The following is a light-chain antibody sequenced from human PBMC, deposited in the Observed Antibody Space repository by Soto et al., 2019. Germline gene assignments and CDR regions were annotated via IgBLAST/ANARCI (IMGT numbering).Light chain of an antibody. V-gene: IGKV3-20*01. J-gene: IGKJ3*01. Sequence: EIVLTQSPGTLSLSPGERATLSCRASQRINSWSLAWYQQTPGRAPRLLIYGASSRATGIPDRFSGSASGTDVTLTITRLEPEDFAVYYCHHYDDSPPFTFGPGTKVDIK. CDR1: QRINSWS. CDR2: GAS. CDR3: HHYDDSPPFT.